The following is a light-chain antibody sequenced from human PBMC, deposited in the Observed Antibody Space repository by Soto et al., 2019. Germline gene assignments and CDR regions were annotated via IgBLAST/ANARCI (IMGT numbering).Light chain of an antibody. Sequence: EIVLTQSPCTLSMSQGERATLSCRASQIVSSSYLAWYQHKPDQAPRLLIYGASTRATGIPARFSGSGSGTEFTLTISSRQSHDYAGYYCQQYNNGPPSTLGQGTKVDI. V-gene: IGKV3-15*01. J-gene: IGKJ2*01. CDR1: QIVSSSY. CDR2: GAS. CDR3: QQYNNGPPST.